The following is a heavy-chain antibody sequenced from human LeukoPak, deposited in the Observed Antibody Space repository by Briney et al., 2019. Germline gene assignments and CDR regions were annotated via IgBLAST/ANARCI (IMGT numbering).Heavy chain of an antibody. CDR2: IHHSGST. D-gene: IGHD1-14*01. CDR1: GDSISSDKW. J-gene: IGHJ4*02. Sequence: SGTLSLTCAVSGDSISSDKWWSWVRHPPGKGLAWIGEIHHSGSTNYNPSLKSRVIISVDMSKNQVSLNLSSVTAADTAVYFCARFGIATRGTKEDYWGQGTLVTVSS. CDR3: ARFGIATRGTKEDY. V-gene: IGHV4-4*02.